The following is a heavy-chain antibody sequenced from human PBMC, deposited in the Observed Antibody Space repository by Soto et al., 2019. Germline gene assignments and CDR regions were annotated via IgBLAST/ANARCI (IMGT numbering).Heavy chain of an antibody. J-gene: IGHJ4*02. V-gene: IGHV3-30-3*01. CDR1: GFTFSNYA. CDR2: ISYTESDK. CDR3: VRQENRDLDY. Sequence: GGSLRLSCAASGFTFSNYAMHWVRQAPGEGLEWVAVISYTESDKRYADSVKGRFTISRDNSKTTLYLQMTSLRADATAVYYCVRQENRDLDYWGEGSLVTVSS.